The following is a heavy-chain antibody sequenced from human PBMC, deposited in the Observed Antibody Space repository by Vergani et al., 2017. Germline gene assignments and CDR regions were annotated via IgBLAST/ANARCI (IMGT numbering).Heavy chain of an antibody. CDR1: GFTFTAHG. V-gene: IGHV3-23*01. D-gene: IGHD6-13*01. J-gene: IGHJ2*01. CDR2: ISGQNFRT. Sequence: EVQLLESGGGSAQPGESLRLSCVASGFTFTAHGLNWVRQAPGKGLEWVSGISGQNFRTHYADSVKGRFTISRDDSKNSLYLQMNSLRAEDMALYYCAKAHSTYWYFDLWGRGTLVTVSS. CDR3: AKAHSTYWYFDL.